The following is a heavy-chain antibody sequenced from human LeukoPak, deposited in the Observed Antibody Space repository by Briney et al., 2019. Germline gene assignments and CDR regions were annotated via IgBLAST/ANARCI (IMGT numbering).Heavy chain of an antibody. D-gene: IGHD3-22*01. Sequence: PGGSLRLSCAASGFTFNSYAMSWVRQAPGKGLEWVSAISGSGSNTYYADSVKGRFTISRDNSKNTLYLQMNSLRAEDTAVYYCARCPVPYDTSARWFDPWGQGTLVTVSS. CDR2: ISGSGSNT. V-gene: IGHV3-23*01. CDR1: GFTFNSYA. CDR3: ARCPVPYDTSARWFDP. J-gene: IGHJ5*02.